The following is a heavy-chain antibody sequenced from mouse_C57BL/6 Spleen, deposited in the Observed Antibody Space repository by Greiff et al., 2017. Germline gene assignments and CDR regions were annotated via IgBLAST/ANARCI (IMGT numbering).Heavy chain of an antibody. Sequence: EVMLVESGGDLVKPGGSLKLSCAASGFTFSSYGMSWVRQTPDKRLEWVATISSGGSYTYYPDSVKGRFTISRDNAKNTLYLQMSSLKSEDTAMYYCSRQGLRWYFDVGGQGTTLTGSS. CDR3: SRQGLRWYFDV. D-gene: IGHD1-1*01. CDR2: ISSGGSYT. V-gene: IGHV5-6*02. CDR1: GFTFSSYG. J-gene: IGHJ2*01.